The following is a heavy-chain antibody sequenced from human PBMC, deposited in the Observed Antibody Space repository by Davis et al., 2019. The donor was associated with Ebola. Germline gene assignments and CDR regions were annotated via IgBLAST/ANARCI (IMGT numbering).Heavy chain of an antibody. V-gene: IGHV1-46*01. CDR3: ARWIQLWLSSSGMDV. J-gene: IGHJ6*02. CDR1: GYTFTSYY. D-gene: IGHD5-18*01. Sequence: GGSLRLSCKASGYTFTSYYMHWVRQAPGQGLEWMGIINPSGGSTSYAQKFQGRVTMTRDTSTSTVYMELSSLRSEDTAVYYCARWIQLWLSSSGMDVWGQGTTVTVSS. CDR2: INPSGGST.